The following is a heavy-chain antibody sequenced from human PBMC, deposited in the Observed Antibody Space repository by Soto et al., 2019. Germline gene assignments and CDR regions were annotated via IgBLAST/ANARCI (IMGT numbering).Heavy chain of an antibody. J-gene: IGHJ4*02. CDR1: GFTFSSYG. CDR3: AKNTGYSYGFPFDY. Sequence: QVQLVESGGGVVQPGRSLRLSCAASGFTFSSYGMHWVRQAPGRGLGWVAIISHDGSKKYYADSVEGRFTISIDNSKNTLYLQMNSLRAEDTAVYYCAKNTGYSYGFPFDYGGQGTLVTVSS. V-gene: IGHV3-30*18. D-gene: IGHD5-18*01. CDR2: ISHDGSKK.